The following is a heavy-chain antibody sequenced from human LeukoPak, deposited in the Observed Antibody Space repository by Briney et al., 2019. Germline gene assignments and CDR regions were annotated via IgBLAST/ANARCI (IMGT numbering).Heavy chain of an antibody. CDR1: GFTFSTYA. D-gene: IGHD4-17*01. CDR2: ISGNGDST. V-gene: IGHV3-64*01. CDR3: ARESSGDYGSAFDI. Sequence: GRSLRPSCAASGFTFSTYAMHWVRQAPGKGLKYVSAISGNGDSTYYANSVKGRFTISRDNSKNTLYLQMGSLRADDMAVYYCARESSGDYGSAFDIWGQGTMVTVSS. J-gene: IGHJ3*02.